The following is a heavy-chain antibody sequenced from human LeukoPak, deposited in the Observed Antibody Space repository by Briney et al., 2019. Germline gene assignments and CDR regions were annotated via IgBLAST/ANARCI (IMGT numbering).Heavy chain of an antibody. CDR3: ARATRMIVVIDAFDI. J-gene: IGHJ3*02. CDR1: GGTFSSYA. CDR2: IIPIFGTA. V-gene: IGHV1-69*13. Sequence: AASVKVSCKASGGTFSSYAISWVRQAPGQGLEWMGGIIPIFGTANYAQKFQGRVTITADESTSTAYMELSSLRSEDTAVYYCARATRMIVVIDAFDIWGQGTMVTVSS. D-gene: IGHD3-22*01.